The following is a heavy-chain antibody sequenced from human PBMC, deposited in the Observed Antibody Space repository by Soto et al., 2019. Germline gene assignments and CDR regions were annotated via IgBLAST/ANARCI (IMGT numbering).Heavy chain of an antibody. V-gene: IGHV3-30*18. J-gene: IGHJ4*02. CDR1: GVTFRGYG. CDR2: TSYYGTNE. CDR3: AKEDPSGRYSLDD. Sequence: YLRISRYASGVTFRGYGMQCVRQAPGKGLEWVAVTSYYGTNEYYEDSVKGRFTISRDNSNNTLYLQMNSLRIEDTAVYFCAKEDPSGRYSLDDWGQGSQVTGSA. D-gene: IGHD1-26*01.